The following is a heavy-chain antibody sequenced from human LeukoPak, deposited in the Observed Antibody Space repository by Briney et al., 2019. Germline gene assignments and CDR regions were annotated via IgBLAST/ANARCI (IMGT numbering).Heavy chain of an antibody. J-gene: IGHJ4*02. V-gene: IGHV3-21*01. CDR1: GFTFSSYS. Sequence: PGGSLRLSCAASGFTFSSYSMNWVRQAPGKGLEWVSSISSSSSYIYYADSVKGRFTISRDNAKNSLYLQMNSLRAEDTAVYYCAREGTDYYGSGSYNLDYWGQGTLVTVSS. CDR2: ISSSSSYI. CDR3: AREGTDYYGSGSYNLDY. D-gene: IGHD3-10*01.